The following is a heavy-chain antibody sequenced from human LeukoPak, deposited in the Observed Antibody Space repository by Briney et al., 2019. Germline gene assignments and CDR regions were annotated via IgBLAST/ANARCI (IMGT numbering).Heavy chain of an antibody. J-gene: IGHJ6*04. V-gene: IGHV3-21*01. CDR1: GFTFSSYS. CDR2: ISSSSSYI. Sequence: GGSLRLSCAASGFTFSSYSMNWVRQAPGKGLEWVSSISSSSSYIYYADSVKGRFTTSRDNAKNSLYLQMNSLRAEDTAVYYCARTYYPNFYYYGMDVWGKGATVTVSS. CDR3: ARTYYPNFYYYGMDV. D-gene: IGHD3-10*01.